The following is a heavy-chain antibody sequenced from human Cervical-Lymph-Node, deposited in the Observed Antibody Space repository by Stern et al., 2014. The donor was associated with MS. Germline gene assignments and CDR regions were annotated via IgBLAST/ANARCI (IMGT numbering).Heavy chain of an antibody. CDR2: VSRNNVSL. J-gene: IGHJ3*02. CDR1: GFTFDDYV. V-gene: IGHV3-9*01. Sequence: EVQLLESGGGLVQPGRSLRLSCAASGFTFDDYVMHWVRQVPGKGLEWVSGVSRNNVSLGYADSVKGRFAISRDSAKNSLYLQMDSLREDDTALYFCSKDQTGKTSGAAFDIWGQGTMVTVSS. D-gene: IGHD1-1*01. CDR3: SKDQTGKTSGAAFDI.